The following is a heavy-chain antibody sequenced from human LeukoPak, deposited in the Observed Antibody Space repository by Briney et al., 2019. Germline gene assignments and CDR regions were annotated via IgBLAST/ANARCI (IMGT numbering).Heavy chain of an antibody. Sequence: SETLSLTCTVSGGSISSGGYYWSWIRQHPGKGLEWIGFIYYSGSTYYNPSLKSRVTISIYTSKNQFSLKLSSVTAADTAVYYCARATGGAAAADFDPWGQGTLVTVSS. CDR3: ARATGGAAAADFDP. CDR1: GGSISSGGYY. V-gene: IGHV4-31*03. J-gene: IGHJ5*02. D-gene: IGHD6-13*01. CDR2: IYYSGST.